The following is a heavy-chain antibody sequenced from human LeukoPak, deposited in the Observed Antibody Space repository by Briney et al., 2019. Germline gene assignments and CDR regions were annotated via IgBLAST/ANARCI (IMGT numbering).Heavy chain of an antibody. CDR2: FCHCGST. V-gene: IGHV4-4*02. D-gene: IGHD2-8*01. Sequence: SSETLSLTCAVSADSINSRNWWSWVRQSPGKGLEWIGEFCHCGSTNYNPSLKSRATISVDKSKSQFSLKLNSVSAAYTAVYYCVRNGRHYFDFWGQGTLVTVSS. CDR3: VRNGRHYFDF. CDR1: ADSINSRNW. J-gene: IGHJ4*02.